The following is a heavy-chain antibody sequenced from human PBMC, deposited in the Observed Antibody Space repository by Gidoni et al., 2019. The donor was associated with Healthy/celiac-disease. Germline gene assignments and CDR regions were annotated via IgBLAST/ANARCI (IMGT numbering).Heavy chain of an antibody. CDR2: ISGSGGST. V-gene: IGHV3-23*01. D-gene: IGHD6-13*01. CDR3: AKESPEYSSSWYPHDAFDI. Sequence: EVQLLESGGGLVQTGGSLRLSCSASGFPFSSYAMSWVRQAPGKGLEWVSAISGSGGSTYYADSVKGRFTISRDNSKNTLYLQMNSLRAEDTAVYYCAKESPEYSSSWYPHDAFDIWGQGTMVTVSS. CDR1: GFPFSSYA. J-gene: IGHJ3*02.